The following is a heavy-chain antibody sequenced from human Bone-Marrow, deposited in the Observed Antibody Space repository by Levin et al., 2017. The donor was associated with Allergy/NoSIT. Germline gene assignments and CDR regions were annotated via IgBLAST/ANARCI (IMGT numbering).Heavy chain of an antibody. D-gene: IGHD2-21*02. J-gene: IGHJ2*01. CDR3: ARLFCGVNCLYWYFDL. V-gene: IGHV3-21*01. CDR2: MSSNTNFR. CDR1: GFTFSTYS. Sequence: GASVKVSCAASGFTFSTYSMNWVRQAPGKGLEWVSSMSSNTNFRNYADSVKGRFTIPRDNAKKSLSLQMNSLRPEDTAVYYCARLFCGVNCLYWYFDLWGRGTMVTVSS.